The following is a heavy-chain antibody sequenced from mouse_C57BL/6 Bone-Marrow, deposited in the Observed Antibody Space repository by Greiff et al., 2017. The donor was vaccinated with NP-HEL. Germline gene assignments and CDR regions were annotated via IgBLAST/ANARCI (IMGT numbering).Heavy chain of an antibody. CDR1: GFTFSSYA. CDR3: TREYYGSSYPYFDY. V-gene: IGHV5-9-1*02. J-gene: IGHJ2*01. D-gene: IGHD1-1*01. Sequence: EVKVVESGEGLVKPGGSLKLSCAASGFTFSSYAMSWVRQTPEKRLEWVAYISSGGDYIYYADTVKGRFTISRDNARNTLYLQMSMLKSEDTAMYYCTREYYGSSYPYFDYWGQGTTLTVSS. CDR2: ISSGGDYI.